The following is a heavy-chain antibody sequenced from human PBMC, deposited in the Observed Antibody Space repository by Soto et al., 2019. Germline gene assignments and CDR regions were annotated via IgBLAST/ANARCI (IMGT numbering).Heavy chain of an antibody. D-gene: IGHD2-8*01. CDR2: IKQDGSEK. CDR1: GFTFSSYW. Sequence: GGSLRLSCAASGFTFSSYWMSWVRQAPGKGLEWVANIKQDGSEKYYVDSVKGRFTISRDNAKNSLYLQMNSLRDEDTAVYYCARDIVLMVYAMKEDYYGMDVCGQGTTVTVSS. V-gene: IGHV3-7*01. CDR3: ARDIVLMVYAMKEDYYGMDV. J-gene: IGHJ6*02.